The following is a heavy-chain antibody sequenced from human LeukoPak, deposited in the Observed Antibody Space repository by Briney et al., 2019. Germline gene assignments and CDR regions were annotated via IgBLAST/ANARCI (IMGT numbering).Heavy chain of an antibody. CDR2: IWYDGSNK. Sequence: GRSLRLSCAASGFTFSSYGMHWVRQAPGKGLEWVAVIWYDGSNKYYADSVKGRFTISRDNSKNTLYLQMNSLRAEDTAVYYCAKDRSGNDILTGYYALGILDHWGQGTLVTVSS. CDR3: AKDRSGNDILTGYYALGILDH. J-gene: IGHJ4*02. V-gene: IGHV3-33*06. CDR1: GFTFSSYG. D-gene: IGHD3-9*01.